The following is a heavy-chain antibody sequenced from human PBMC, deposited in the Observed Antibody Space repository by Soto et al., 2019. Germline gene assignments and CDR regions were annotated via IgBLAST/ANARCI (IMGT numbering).Heavy chain of an antibody. CDR3: AREDESSGSAGTFHH. CDR1: GFTFSSYV. Sequence: QVQLVESGGGVVQPGRSLRLSCAASGFTFSSYVMHWVRQAPGEGLEWVALISHDEGNKHYADSVKGRFTISRDNSKNTLSHQVDSLRTEDTAVYYCAREDESSGSAGTFHHWGQGTLVTVST. D-gene: IGHD3-22*01. CDR2: ISHDEGNK. V-gene: IGHV3-30-3*01. J-gene: IGHJ1*01.